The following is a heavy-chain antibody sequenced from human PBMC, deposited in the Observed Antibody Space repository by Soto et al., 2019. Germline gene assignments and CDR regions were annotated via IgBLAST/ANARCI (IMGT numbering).Heavy chain of an antibody. CDR3: AREGLLLFGALIRNYDNFALDV. J-gene: IGHJ6*02. V-gene: IGHV3-30*03. CDR2: ISYDGSNK. CDR1: GFTFSSYG. Sequence: AGGSLRLSCAASGFTFSSYGMHWVRQAPGKGLEWVAVISYDGSNKYYADSVKGRFTISRDNSKNTLYLQMNSLRAEDTAVYYCAREGLLLFGALIRNYDNFALDVWGQGTTVTVSS. D-gene: IGHD3-10*01.